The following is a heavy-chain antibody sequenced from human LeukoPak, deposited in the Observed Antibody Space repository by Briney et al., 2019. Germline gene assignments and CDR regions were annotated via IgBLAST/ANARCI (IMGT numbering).Heavy chain of an antibody. CDR1: GGSISSYY. CDR2: IYYSGST. D-gene: IGHD3-22*01. Sequence: SETLSLTCTVSGGSISSYYWSWIRQPPGKGLEWIGYIYYSGSTNYNPSLKSRVTISVDTSKNQFSLKLSSVTAADTAVYYCARRGRRDSSGYYYPLFGGYFDYWGQGTLVTVSS. CDR3: ARRGRRDSSGYYYPLFGGYFDY. J-gene: IGHJ4*02. V-gene: IGHV4-59*12.